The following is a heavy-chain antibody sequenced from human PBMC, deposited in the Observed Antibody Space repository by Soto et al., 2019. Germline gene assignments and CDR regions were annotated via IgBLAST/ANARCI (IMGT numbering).Heavy chain of an antibody. CDR1: GYSFTSFW. Sequence: GESLKISCKGSGYSFTSFWIAWVRQMPGKGLEYMGIIYPGDSDTRYSPSFQGQVTISADKSINTAYLQWSRLKASDTAMYYCARDRYSYYDFWSGSLPYYYYGMDVWGQGTTVTVSS. CDR3: ARDRYSYYDFWSGSLPYYYYGMDV. D-gene: IGHD3-3*01. V-gene: IGHV5-51*01. CDR2: IYPGDSDT. J-gene: IGHJ6*02.